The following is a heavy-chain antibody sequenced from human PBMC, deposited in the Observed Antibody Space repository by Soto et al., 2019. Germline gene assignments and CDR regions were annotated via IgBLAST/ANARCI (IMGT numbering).Heavy chain of an antibody. CDR1: GFSFSNYA. Sequence: QVQLVESGGGVVQPGRSLRLSCAASGFSFSNYAMHWVRRAPGKGLEWVAVISFAGNDKYYVDTVKGRFTISRDNPKNTRLLQMTSLRTEDTAVYYCAKAPSPYYYYTMDVWGQGTTVTVSS. V-gene: IGHV3-30*18. J-gene: IGHJ6*02. CDR2: ISFAGNDK. CDR3: AKAPSPYYYYTMDV.